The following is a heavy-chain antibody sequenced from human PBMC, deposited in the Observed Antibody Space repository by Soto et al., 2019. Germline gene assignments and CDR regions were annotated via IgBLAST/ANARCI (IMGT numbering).Heavy chain of an antibody. J-gene: IGHJ6*02. D-gene: IGHD6-13*01. CDR3: ARVMGSSWLYYYYGMDV. Sequence: SETLSLTCAVYGGSFSGYYWSWIRQPPGKGLEWIGEINHSGSTNYNPSLKSRVTISVDTSKNQFSLKLSSVTAADTAVYYCARVMGSSWLYYYYGMDVWGQGTTVTVSS. CDR1: GGSFSGYY. CDR2: INHSGST. V-gene: IGHV4-34*01.